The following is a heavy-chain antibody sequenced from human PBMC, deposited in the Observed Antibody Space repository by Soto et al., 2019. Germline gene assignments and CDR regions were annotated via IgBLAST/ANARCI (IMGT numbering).Heavy chain of an antibody. J-gene: IGHJ6*02. V-gene: IGHV4-39*01. CDR2: IYYSGST. CDR3: ARLPRGTIFGVVTLYGMDV. D-gene: IGHD3-3*01. Sequence: SETLSLTCTVSGGSISSSSYYWGWIRHPPGKGLEWIGSIYYSGSTYYNPSLKSRVTISVDTSKNQFSLKLSSVTAADTAVYYCARLPRGTIFGVVTLYGMDVWGQGTTVT. CDR1: GGSISSSSYY.